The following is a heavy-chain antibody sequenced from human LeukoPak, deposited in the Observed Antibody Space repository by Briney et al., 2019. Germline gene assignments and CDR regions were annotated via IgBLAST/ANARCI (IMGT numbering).Heavy chain of an antibody. CDR3: AAQSGSQKYYFDY. Sequence: PSQTLSLTCTVSGGSISSGGYYWSWIRQHPGKGLEWIGYIYYSGSTYYNPSLKSRVTISVDTSKNQFSLKLSSVTAADTAVYYCAAQSGSQKYYFDYWGQGTLVTVSS. J-gene: IGHJ4*02. V-gene: IGHV4-31*03. CDR1: GGSISSGGYY. CDR2: IYYSGST.